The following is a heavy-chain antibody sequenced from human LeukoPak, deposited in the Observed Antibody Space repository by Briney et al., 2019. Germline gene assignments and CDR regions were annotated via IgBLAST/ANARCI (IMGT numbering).Heavy chain of an antibody. CDR2: IRGKAYGGTT. CDR1: GFTFTSYS. V-gene: IGHV3-49*04. J-gene: IGHJ4*02. Sequence: GGSLRLSCAASGFTFTSYSMNWVRQAPGKGLEWVGFIRGKAYGGTTEYAASVKGRFTISRDDSKSIAYLQMNSLKTEDTAVYYCSRDSSGYSYYFDYWGQGTLVTVSS. D-gene: IGHD3-22*01. CDR3: SRDSSGYSYYFDY.